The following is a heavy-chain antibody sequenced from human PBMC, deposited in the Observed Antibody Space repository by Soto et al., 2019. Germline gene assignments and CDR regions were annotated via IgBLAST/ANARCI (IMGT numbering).Heavy chain of an antibody. D-gene: IGHD3-3*01. CDR2: ISAYNGNT. CDR3: ARGVLDFWSSLDFDY. J-gene: IGHJ4*02. Sequence: ASVEASCKASDYTLTSYGMSWVRQAPGQGLEWMGWISAYNGNTNYSQKRQGRVTMTTDTCASRAYRELRSLRSADTAVYYCARGVLDFWSSLDFDYRGKRTPVPVSS. CDR1: DYTLTSYG. V-gene: IGHV1-18*04.